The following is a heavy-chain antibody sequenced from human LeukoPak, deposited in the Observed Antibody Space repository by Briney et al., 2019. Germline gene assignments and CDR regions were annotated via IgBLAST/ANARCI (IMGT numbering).Heavy chain of an antibody. CDR2: IYHSGGT. CDR3: ARRDSGTYAY. CDR1: GGSISSGGYS. Sequence: ALSLTSADAGGSISSGGYSGSLIRQPPRKGLEWIGYIYHSGGTYYNPSFKSRVTISVDRSKNHFSLKVSSVTAADTAVYYRARRDSGTYAYWGQGILVTVSS. J-gene: IGHJ4*02. V-gene: IGHV4-30-2*01. D-gene: IGHD3-10*01.